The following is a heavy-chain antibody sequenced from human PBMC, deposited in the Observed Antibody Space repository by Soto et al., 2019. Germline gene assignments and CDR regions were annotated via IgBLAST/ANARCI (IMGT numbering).Heavy chain of an antibody. V-gene: IGHV4-59*01. J-gene: IGHJ6*02. CDR3: ARERDSYDSSGYYYGYGMDV. Sequence: SETLSLTCTVSGGSISSYYWSWIRQPPGKGLEWIGYIYYSGSTNYNPSLKSRVTISVDTSKNQFSLKPSSVTAADTAVYYCARERDSYDSSGYYYGYGMDVWGQGTTVTV. CDR1: GGSISSYY. D-gene: IGHD3-22*01. CDR2: IYYSGST.